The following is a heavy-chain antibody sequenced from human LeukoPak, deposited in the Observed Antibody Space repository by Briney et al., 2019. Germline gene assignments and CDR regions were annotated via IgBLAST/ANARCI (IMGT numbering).Heavy chain of an antibody. D-gene: IGHD4-17*01. CDR1: GYTFTSYY. CDR2: INPSGGST. CDR3: AREDGDSYYYGLDV. J-gene: IGHJ6*02. V-gene: IGHV1-46*01. Sequence: ASVKVSCKASGYTFTSYYMHWVRQAPGQGLEWMGIINPSGGSTCYAQNFQGRISMTRDTSTSTVYMDLSSLRSEDTAVYYCAREDGDSYYYGLDVWGQGTTVTVSS.